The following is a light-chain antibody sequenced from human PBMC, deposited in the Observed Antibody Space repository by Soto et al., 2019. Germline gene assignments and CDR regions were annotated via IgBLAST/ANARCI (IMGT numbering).Light chain of an antibody. CDR2: DVS. J-gene: IGLJ1*01. CDR3: CSYTTNNTYV. V-gene: IGLV2-14*01. Sequence: LTQPASVSGSPGQSITISCTGTSSDVGGYNYVSWYQQHPDKAPKLMIYDVSNRPSGVSNRFSGSKSGNTASLTISALRAEDETNYYCCSYTTNNTYVFGTGTRVTAL. CDR1: SSDVGGYNY.